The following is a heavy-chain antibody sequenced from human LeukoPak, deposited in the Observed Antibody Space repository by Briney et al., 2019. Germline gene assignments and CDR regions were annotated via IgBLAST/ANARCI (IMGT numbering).Heavy chain of an antibody. CDR3: ARRKARAVVTYFDY. CDR2: IYPGDSNT. J-gene: IGHJ4*02. CDR1: GYSITSYW. D-gene: IGHD3-22*01. Sequence: GESLKISCKGSGYSITSYWIAWVRQMPGKGLEWMGIIYPGDSNTRYSPSFQGQVTISADKSINTAYLQWSSLKASDTAMYYCARRKARAVVTYFDYWGQGTLVTVPS. V-gene: IGHV5-51*01.